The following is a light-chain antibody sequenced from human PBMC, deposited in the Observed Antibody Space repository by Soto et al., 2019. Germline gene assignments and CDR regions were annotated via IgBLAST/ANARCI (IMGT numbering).Light chain of an antibody. CDR3: SSYTRGSTYV. CDR2: EVS. J-gene: IGLJ1*01. Sequence: QSALTQPASVSGSPGQSITISCTGTSSDVGGYNYVSWYQQHPGKAPKLIIYEVSTRPSEISNRFSGSKSGNTASLTISGLQAEDEADYYCSSYTRGSTYVFGTGTKLTVL. CDR1: SSDVGGYNY. V-gene: IGLV2-14*01.